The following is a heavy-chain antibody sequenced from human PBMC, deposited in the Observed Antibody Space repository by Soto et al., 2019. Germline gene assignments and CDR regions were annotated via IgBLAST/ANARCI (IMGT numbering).Heavy chain of an antibody. Sequence: QLQLQESGPGLVKPSETLSLTCTVSGGSISSSSYYWGWIRQPPGKGLEWIGSIYYSGSTYHNPSLKSRVTMSVDPSKNQFSLKLSSVTAADTAVYYCARHSQAGRWKLGWVEPWDQGTQVTVSS. CDR3: ARHSQAGRWKLGWVEP. J-gene: IGHJ5*02. CDR1: GGSISSSSYY. D-gene: IGHD1-1*01. CDR2: IYYSGST. V-gene: IGHV4-39*01.